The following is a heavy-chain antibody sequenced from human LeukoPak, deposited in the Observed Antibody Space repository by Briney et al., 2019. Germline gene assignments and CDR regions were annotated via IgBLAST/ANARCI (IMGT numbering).Heavy chain of an antibody. J-gene: IGHJ4*02. Sequence: GGSLRLSCAASGFTFSRYWMSWVRQAPGKGLEWVANIKQDGSEKDYVDSVKGTFTISRDNAKNSLYLQMNSLTAEDTAVYYCARESFAARWDWGQGTLVTVSS. CDR1: GFTFSRYW. CDR3: ARESFAARWD. CDR2: IKQDGSEK. D-gene: IGHD6-6*01. V-gene: IGHV3-7*01.